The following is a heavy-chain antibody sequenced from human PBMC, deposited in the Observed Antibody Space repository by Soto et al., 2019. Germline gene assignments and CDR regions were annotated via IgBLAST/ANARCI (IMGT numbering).Heavy chain of an antibody. J-gene: IGHJ6*02. CDR1: GLTFGGYL. CDR3: AKATTSASSGMGV. D-gene: IGHD1-1*01. V-gene: IGHV3-30*18. CDR2: MSHDGVNE. Sequence: GGPLILSCSSSGLTFGGYLMHLVRQAPGKGLEWVAAMSHDGVNEFYVDSVKGRFVISRDNSKNTLFLEMNSLRPEDTAVYFCAKATTSASSGMGVWGRGTSVTVSS.